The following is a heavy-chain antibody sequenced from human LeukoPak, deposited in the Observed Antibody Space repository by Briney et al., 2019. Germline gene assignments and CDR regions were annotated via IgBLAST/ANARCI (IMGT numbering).Heavy chain of an antibody. Sequence: GGSLRLSCAASGFTFSSYTMNWVRQAPGKGLEWVSSISTSSSYIYYADSVKGRFTTSRDNAKNSLYLQMNSLRAEDTAVYYCARDPEDYYDSSAYYDGFDMWGQGTMVTVSS. J-gene: IGHJ3*02. CDR2: ISTSSSYI. CDR1: GFTFSSYT. D-gene: IGHD3-22*01. V-gene: IGHV3-21*01. CDR3: ARDPEDYYDSSAYYDGFDM.